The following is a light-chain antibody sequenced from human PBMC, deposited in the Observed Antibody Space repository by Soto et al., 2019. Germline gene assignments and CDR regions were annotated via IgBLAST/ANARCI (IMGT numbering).Light chain of an antibody. J-gene: IGKJ3*01. V-gene: IGKV3-11*01. CDR3: QQRSNFFT. CDR1: ESVNNY. Sequence: EVVLTQSPATLSLSPGERATLSCRASESVNNYLAWYQQKPGQAPRLLIYDASNRATGIPARFSGSGSGTDFTLTISRLEPEDFAVYFCQQRSNFFTFGPGTKENIK. CDR2: DAS.